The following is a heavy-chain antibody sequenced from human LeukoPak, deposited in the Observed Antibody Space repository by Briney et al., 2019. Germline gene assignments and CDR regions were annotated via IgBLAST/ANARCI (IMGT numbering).Heavy chain of an antibody. CDR2: IYYSGST. V-gene: IGHV4-59*01. CDR3: ARDIGGATLDY. J-gene: IGHJ4*02. CDR1: GGSISSYY. Sequence: SETLSLTCTVSGGSISSYYWSWIRQPPGKGLEWIGYIYYSGSTNYNPSLKSRVTISVDTSKNQFSPKLSSVTAADTAVYYCARDIGGATLDYWGQGTLVTVSS. D-gene: IGHD1-26*01.